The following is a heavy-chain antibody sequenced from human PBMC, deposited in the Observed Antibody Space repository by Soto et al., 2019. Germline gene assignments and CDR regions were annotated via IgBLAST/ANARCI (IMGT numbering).Heavy chain of an antibody. V-gene: IGHV3-33*01. Sequence: PGGSLRLSCAASGLTFCSYGMHWVRQAPGKGLEWVAVIWYDGNNKYYADSVKGRFTISRDNSKYTLYLQMNSLRAEDTAVYYCARTYSGSPYYFDYWGQGTLVTVSS. CDR3: ARTYSGSPYYFDY. CDR1: GLTFCSYG. CDR2: IWYDGNNK. J-gene: IGHJ4*02. D-gene: IGHD1-26*01.